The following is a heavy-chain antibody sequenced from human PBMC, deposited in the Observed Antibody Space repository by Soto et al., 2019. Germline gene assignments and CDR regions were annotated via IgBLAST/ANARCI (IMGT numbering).Heavy chain of an antibody. V-gene: IGHV4-39*01. Sequence: SETLSLTCTVSGGSISSSSYYWGWIRQPPGKGLEWIGSIYYSGSTYYNPSLKSRVTISVDTSKNQFSLKLSSVTAADTAVYYCASRGYIRQQLATIDYWGQGTLVTVSS. CDR3: ASRGYIRQQLATIDY. D-gene: IGHD6-13*01. CDR1: GGSISSSSYY. CDR2: IYYSGST. J-gene: IGHJ4*02.